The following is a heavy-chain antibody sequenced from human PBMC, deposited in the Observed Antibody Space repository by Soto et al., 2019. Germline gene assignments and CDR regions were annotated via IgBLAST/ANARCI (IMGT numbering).Heavy chain of an antibody. J-gene: IGHJ6*01. D-gene: IGHD2-21*01. CDR1: GFTFSSYS. CDR3: ARVRGLPPPDYYYGMDV. CDR2: ISSSSSYI. Sequence: GGSLRLSCAASGFTFSSYSMNWVRQAPGKGLEWVSSISSSSSYIYYADSVKGRFTISRDNAKNSLYLQMNSLRAEDTAVYYCARVRGLPPPDYYYGMDVWGQGTSDTVSS. V-gene: IGHV3-21*01.